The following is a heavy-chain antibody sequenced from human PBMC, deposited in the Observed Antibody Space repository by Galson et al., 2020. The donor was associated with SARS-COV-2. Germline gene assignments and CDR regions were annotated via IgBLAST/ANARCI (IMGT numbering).Heavy chain of an antibody. CDR1: GFTFSSYA. CDR2: IWYDGSNK. CDR3: AKDGGYSYGSDYYYYGMGV. D-gene: IGHD5-18*01. J-gene: IGHJ6*02. Sequence: GGSLRLSCAASGFTFSSYAMHWVRQAPGKGLEWVAAIWYDGSNKYYADSVKGRFTISRDNSKNTLYLQMNSLRAEDTAVYYCAKDGGYSYGSDYYYYGMGVWGQGSTVTVSS. V-gene: IGHV3-33*06.